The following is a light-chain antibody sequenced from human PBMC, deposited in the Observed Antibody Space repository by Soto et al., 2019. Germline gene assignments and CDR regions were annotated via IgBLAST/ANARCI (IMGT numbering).Light chain of an antibody. V-gene: IGKV1-39*01. Sequence: DIEMTQSPASLSASTGDTVTITCLTSQDVTTYLNWYQQKPGKAPKLLIDGASRLRSGVPLRFSGSGSGTDFTLTITDVQPEDFATYYCQQSFKTPLPFGGGTKVDIK. CDR3: QQSFKTPLP. J-gene: IGKJ4*01. CDR1: QDVTTY. CDR2: GAS.